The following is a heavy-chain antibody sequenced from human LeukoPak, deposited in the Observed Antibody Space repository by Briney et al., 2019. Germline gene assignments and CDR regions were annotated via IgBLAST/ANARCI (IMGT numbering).Heavy chain of an antibody. J-gene: IGHJ4*02. CDR1: GFTFSSYS. Sequence: GGSLRLSCAASGFTFSSYSMNWVRQAPGKGLEWVSSISSSSSYIYYADSVKGRFTISRDNAKNSLYLQMNSLRAEDTAVYYCARDLYCSGGSCYSHTIFRLGSFDYWGQGTLVTVSS. CDR3: ARDLYCSGGSCYSHTIFRLGSFDY. D-gene: IGHD2-15*01. V-gene: IGHV3-21*01. CDR2: ISSSSSYI.